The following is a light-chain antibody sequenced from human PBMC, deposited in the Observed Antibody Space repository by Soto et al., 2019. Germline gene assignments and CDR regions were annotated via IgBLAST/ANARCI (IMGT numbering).Light chain of an antibody. V-gene: IGKV1-5*01. CDR1: QNINRR. CDR3: QQYTNTNNPWM. J-gene: IGKJ1*01. Sequence: DIQMTQSPSTLSASVGDRVTITCRASQNINRRLAWYQQKPGKAPNLLIYDASTLQSGVASRFSGSGSGTEFTLIISGLQPDDSATYYCQQYTNTNNPWMFGQGTKVDIK. CDR2: DAS.